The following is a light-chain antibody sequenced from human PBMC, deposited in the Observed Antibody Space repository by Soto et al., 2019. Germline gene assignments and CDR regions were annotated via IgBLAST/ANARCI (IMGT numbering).Light chain of an antibody. CDR2: SNN. V-gene: IGLV1-44*01. CDR1: SSNIGSNT. J-gene: IGLJ3*02. CDR3: AAWDDSLNGWV. Sequence: QAVVTQPPSASGTPGQRVIISCSGSSSNIGSNTVNWYQQLPGTAPKLLIYSNNQRPSGVPDRFSGSKSGTSASLAISGLQSEDEADYSCAAWDDSLNGWVFGGGTKLTVL.